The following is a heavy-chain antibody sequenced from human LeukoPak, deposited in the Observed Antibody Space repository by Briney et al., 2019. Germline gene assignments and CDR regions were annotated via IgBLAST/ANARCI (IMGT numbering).Heavy chain of an antibody. J-gene: IGHJ6*02. CDR1: GASISISYW. CDR3: ARIYPDYYQYGLDV. CDR2: IYHSGST. V-gene: IGHV4-4*02. Sequence: PSETLSLTCGVSGASISISYWWSWVRQPPGKRLEWIGEIYHSGSTNYNPSLKNRVTISLDKSKNQFSLNLSSVTAADSAVYYCARIYPDYYQYGLDVWGPGTTVTVSS. D-gene: IGHD5-12*01.